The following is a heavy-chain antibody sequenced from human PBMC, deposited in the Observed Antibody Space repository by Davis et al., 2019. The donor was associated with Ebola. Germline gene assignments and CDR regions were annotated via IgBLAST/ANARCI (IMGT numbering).Heavy chain of an antibody. CDR2: ISGSGGCT. CDR1: GFTFSSYA. J-gene: IGHJ4*02. V-gene: IGHV3-23*01. D-gene: IGHD1-26*01. CDR3: AKFSPIVEWELLDYFDY. Sequence: GESLKISCAASGFTFSSYAMSWVRQAPGKGLEWVSAISGSGGCTYYADSVKGRFTISRDNSKNTLYLQMNSLRAEDTAVYYCAKFSPIVEWELLDYFDYWGQGTLVTVSS.